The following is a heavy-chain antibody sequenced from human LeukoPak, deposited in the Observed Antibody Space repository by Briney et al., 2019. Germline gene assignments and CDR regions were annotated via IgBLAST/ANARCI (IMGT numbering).Heavy chain of an antibody. Sequence: GGSLRLSCAASGFTFDDYGMSWVRQAPGKGLEWVSGINWNGGSTGYADSVKGRFTISRDNAKNSLYLQMNSLRAEDTALYYCARGYGSGSYRTSDAFDIWGQGTMVTVSS. CDR1: GFTFDDYG. CDR3: ARGYGSGSYRTSDAFDI. D-gene: IGHD3-10*01. J-gene: IGHJ3*02. V-gene: IGHV3-20*04. CDR2: INWNGGST.